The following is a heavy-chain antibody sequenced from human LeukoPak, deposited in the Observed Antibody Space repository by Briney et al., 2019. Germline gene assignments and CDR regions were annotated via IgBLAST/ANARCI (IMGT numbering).Heavy chain of an antibody. CDR3: AREPAAAGKNWFDP. D-gene: IGHD6-25*01. V-gene: IGHV3-30*02. CDR2: IRFDGTTK. J-gene: IGHJ5*02. CDR1: GFTFSSSG. Sequence: PGGSLRLSCAASGFTFSSSGMHWVRQTPGRGLEWVAFIRFDGTTKYYAQSVRGRFTISRDNSKNSLYLQMNSLRAEDTAMYYCAREPAAAGKNWFDPWGQGTLVTVSS.